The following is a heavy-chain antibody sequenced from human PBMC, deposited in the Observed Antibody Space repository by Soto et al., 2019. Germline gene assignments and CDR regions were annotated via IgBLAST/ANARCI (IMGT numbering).Heavy chain of an antibody. V-gene: IGHV3-48*02. J-gene: IGHJ6*04. D-gene: IGHD2-15*01. CDR1: GFTFSSYS. CDR3: ARQAVVAGNPYYGMDF. Sequence: GGSLRLSCAASGFTFSSYSMNWVRQAPGKGLEWVSYISSSSSTIYYADSVKGRFTISRDNAKNSLYLQMNSLRDEATAVYYRARQAVVAGNPYYGMDFWGKGSRVTVAS. CDR2: ISSSSSTI.